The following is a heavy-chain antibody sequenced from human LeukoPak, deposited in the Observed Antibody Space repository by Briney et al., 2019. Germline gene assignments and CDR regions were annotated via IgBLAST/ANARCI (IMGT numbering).Heavy chain of an antibody. J-gene: IGHJ4*02. Sequence: PSETLSLTCAVSGDSIKDYYWSWIRQTPGRGLNLIGYIYSGSTNYNPSLKSRVTISVDTSKNQFSLKLSSVTAADTAVYYCARDPGYSSWTWDYWGQGTLVTVSS. CDR2: IYSGST. V-gene: IGHV4-4*08. CDR3: ARDPGYSSWTWDY. CDR1: GDSIKDYY. D-gene: IGHD6-19*01.